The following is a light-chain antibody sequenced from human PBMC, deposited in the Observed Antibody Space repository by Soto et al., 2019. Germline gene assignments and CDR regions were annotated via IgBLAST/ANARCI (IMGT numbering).Light chain of an antibody. Sequence: EILVTQSPLSLPVTAGESVSISCRASHSLLYSNRYNNLDWYLQKPGQSPQLLIYLTSNRASGVPDRFSGSGSGTEFTLKIRRVEAEDVGVYYCMHGKHWPITFGQGTRLEIK. J-gene: IGKJ5*01. V-gene: IGKV2-28*01. CDR2: LTS. CDR3: MHGKHWPIT. CDR1: HSLLYSNRYNN.